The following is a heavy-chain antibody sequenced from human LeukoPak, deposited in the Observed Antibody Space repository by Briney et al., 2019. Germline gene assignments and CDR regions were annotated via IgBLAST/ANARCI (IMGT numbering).Heavy chain of an antibody. Sequence: TSETLSPTCTVSGGSISSYYWSWIRQPPGKGLEWIGYIYYSGSTYYNPSLKSRVTISVDTSKNQFSLKLSSVTAADTAVYYCARGDIVVVPAAADAFDIWGQGTMVTVSS. V-gene: IGHV4-59*08. D-gene: IGHD2-2*01. CDR2: IYYSGST. CDR1: GGSISSYY. CDR3: ARGDIVVVPAAADAFDI. J-gene: IGHJ3*02.